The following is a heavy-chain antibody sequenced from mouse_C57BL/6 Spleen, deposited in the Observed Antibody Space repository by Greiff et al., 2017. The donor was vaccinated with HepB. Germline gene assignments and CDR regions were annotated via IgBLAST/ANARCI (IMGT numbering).Heavy chain of an antibody. J-gene: IGHJ3*01. CDR2: IDPSDSYT. CDR3: ARDAY. Sequence: QVQLQQPGAELVMPGASVKLSCKASGYTFTSYWMHWVKQRPGQGLEWIGEIDPSDSYTNYNQKFKVKSTLTVDKSSSTAYMHLSSLTSADSAVYYCARDAYWGQGTLVTVSA. CDR1: GYTFTSYW. V-gene: IGHV1-69*01.